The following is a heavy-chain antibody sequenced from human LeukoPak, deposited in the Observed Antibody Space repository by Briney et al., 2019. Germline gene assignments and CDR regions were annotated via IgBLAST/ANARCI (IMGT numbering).Heavy chain of an antibody. Sequence: SETLSLTCTVPGGFSNNYWSWIRQPPGKELEWIGYMYYSGSTSYNPSLNRRVTLSVDTSKTQFSLKLRSVTAADTAAYYCARASGGWYGLFDYWGQGTLVTVSS. CDR3: ARASGGWYGLFDY. CDR2: MYYSGST. J-gene: IGHJ4*02. CDR1: GGFSNNY. D-gene: IGHD6-19*01. V-gene: IGHV4-59*08.